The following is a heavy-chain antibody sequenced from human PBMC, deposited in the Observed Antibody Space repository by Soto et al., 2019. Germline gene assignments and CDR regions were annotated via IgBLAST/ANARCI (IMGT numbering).Heavy chain of an antibody. D-gene: IGHD4-4*01. CDR1: EFTFSSYA. J-gene: IGHJ6*02. V-gene: IGHV3-30-3*01. CDR3: ARVKTDYSNPRGPFFFYCMDV. Sequence: QVQLVESGGGVVHPARSLRLSCSASEFTFSSYAMHWVRQAPGKGLEWVAGISYDGGHKFYGDSVRGRFTISRDSSKTTVFLQLNSLRPEDTAAYYCARVKTDYSNPRGPFFFYCMDVWGQGTTVTVSS. CDR2: ISYDGGHK.